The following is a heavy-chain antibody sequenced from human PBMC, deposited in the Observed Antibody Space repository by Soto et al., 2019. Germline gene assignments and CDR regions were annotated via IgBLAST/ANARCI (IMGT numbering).Heavy chain of an antibody. D-gene: IGHD5-12*01. V-gene: IGHV3-23*01. CDR2: LSVGGVRT. J-gene: IGHJ5*01. CDR3: AKCDGYGDS. CDR1: GFTVSTNS. Sequence: GGVLRVSSEAFGFTVSTNSMAWVRQPPGKGLEWVSGLSVGGVRTFYLESVKGRFPISSDTSKNVVYLQMNSLSADDTAVSSCAKCDGYGDSCGRCTLLTVSS.